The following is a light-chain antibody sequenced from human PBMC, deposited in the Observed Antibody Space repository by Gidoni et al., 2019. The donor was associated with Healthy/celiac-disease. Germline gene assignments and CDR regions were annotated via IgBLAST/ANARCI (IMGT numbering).Light chain of an antibody. Sequence: DIQMTQSPSSLSASVGDRVTITCQASQDISNYLTWYQQKPGKAPKLLIYDASNLETGVPSRFSGSGSGTDFTFTISSLQPEDIATYYCQQYGNLPLTFGGGTKVEIK. CDR3: QQYGNLPLT. V-gene: IGKV1-33*01. CDR1: QDISNY. CDR2: DAS. J-gene: IGKJ4*01.